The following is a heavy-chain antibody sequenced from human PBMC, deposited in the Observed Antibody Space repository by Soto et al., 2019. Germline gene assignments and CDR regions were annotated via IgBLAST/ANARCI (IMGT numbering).Heavy chain of an antibody. V-gene: IGHV1-18*01. D-gene: IGHD2-8*01. CDR3: ARDLGYCTNGVCYAPYYYYYGMDV. CDR1: GYTFTSYG. Sequence: GASVKVSCKASGYTFTSYGISWVRQAPGQGLEWMGWISAYNGNTNYAQKLQGRVTMTTDTSTSTAYMELRSLRSDDTAVYYCARDLGYCTNGVCYAPYYYYYGMDVWGQGTTVTVSS. J-gene: IGHJ6*02. CDR2: ISAYNGNT.